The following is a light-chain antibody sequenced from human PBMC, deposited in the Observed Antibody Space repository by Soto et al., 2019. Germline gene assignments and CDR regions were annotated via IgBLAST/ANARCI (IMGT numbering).Light chain of an antibody. CDR2: EVR. V-gene: IGLV2-14*01. Sequence: QSVLTQPASVSGSPGQSITISCTGTSSDVGDYNLVSWYQQHPGRAPQLIIYEVRNRPSGISFRFSGSKSGNTASLTISGLQAEDEADYYCSSYTSKSSLIFGGGTKVTVL. CDR3: SSYTSKSSLI. J-gene: IGLJ2*01. CDR1: SSDVGDYNL.